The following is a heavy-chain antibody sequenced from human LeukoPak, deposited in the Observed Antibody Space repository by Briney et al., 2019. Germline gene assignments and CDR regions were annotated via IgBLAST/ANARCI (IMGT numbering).Heavy chain of an antibody. Sequence: GGSLRLSCAASGFTVSSSYMSWVRQAPGKGLEWVSIIHSDGSTYYADTVKGRFTISRDTSKNTLYLQMNSLRGEDTAMDYCARDLDYYDSSGSHRRRNYFDYWGQGTLVTVSS. D-gene: IGHD3-22*01. V-gene: IGHV3-53*01. J-gene: IGHJ4*02. CDR1: GFTVSSSY. CDR3: ARDLDYYDSSGSHRRRNYFDY. CDR2: IHSDGST.